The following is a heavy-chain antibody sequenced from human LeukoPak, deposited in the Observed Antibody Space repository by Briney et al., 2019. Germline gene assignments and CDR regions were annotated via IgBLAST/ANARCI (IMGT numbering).Heavy chain of an antibody. CDR1: GGSISSYY. D-gene: IGHD3-10*01. J-gene: IGHJ4*02. CDR2: IYYSGST. V-gene: IGHV4-59*01. CDR3: ARGYYGSGSYYRD. Sequence: SETLSLTCTVSGGSISSYYWSWIRQPPGRGLEWIGYIYYSGSTNYNPSLKSRVTISVDTSKNQFSLKLSSVTAADTAVYYCARGYYGSGSYYRDWGQGTLVTVSS.